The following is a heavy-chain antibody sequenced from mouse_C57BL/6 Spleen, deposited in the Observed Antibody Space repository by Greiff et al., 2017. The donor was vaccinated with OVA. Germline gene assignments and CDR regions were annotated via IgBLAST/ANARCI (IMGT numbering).Heavy chain of an antibody. Sequence: DVQLVESGGGLVKPGGSLKLSCAASGFTFSDYGMHWVRQAPEKGLEWVAYISSGSSTIYYADTVKGRFTISRDNAKNTLFLQMTSLRSEDTAMYYCARLRLLFYAMDYWGQGTSVTVSS. J-gene: IGHJ4*01. CDR2: ISSGSSTI. CDR1: GFTFSDYG. D-gene: IGHD2-3*01. CDR3: ARLRLLFYAMDY. V-gene: IGHV5-17*01.